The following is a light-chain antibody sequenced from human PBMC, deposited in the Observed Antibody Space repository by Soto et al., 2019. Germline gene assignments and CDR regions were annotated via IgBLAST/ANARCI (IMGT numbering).Light chain of an antibody. J-gene: IGKJ1*01. CDR3: QQYYSYPWT. CDR1: QSISSY. V-gene: IGKV1-39*01. Sequence: DIHMTHSPSSLSASVLDRVSITCLASQSISSYLNWYQQKPGKAPKLLIYAASTLQSGVPSRFSGSGSGTDFTLTISCLQSEDFATYYCQQYYSYPWTFGQGTKVDIK. CDR2: AAS.